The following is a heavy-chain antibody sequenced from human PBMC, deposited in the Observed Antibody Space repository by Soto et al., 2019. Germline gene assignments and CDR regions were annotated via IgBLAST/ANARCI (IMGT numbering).Heavy chain of an antibody. CDR1: GFTLSTYG. Sequence: QVQLVESGGGEVQPGRSLTISCAASGFTLSTYGMHWVRQTPCKGLEWVAVISYYGTNKFYSDSVMGRFPISRDNFKYPLTLQMNILRADDTAVYSCAKDLQSYGDYDYYCYGMDVWGLGTSVTVSS. CDR3: AKDLQSYGDYDYYCYGMDV. V-gene: IGHV3-30*18. D-gene: IGHD4-17*01. CDR2: ISYYGTNK. J-gene: IGHJ6*02.